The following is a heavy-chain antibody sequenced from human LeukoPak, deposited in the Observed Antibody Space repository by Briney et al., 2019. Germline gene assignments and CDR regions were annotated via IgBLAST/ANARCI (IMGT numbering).Heavy chain of an antibody. J-gene: IGHJ4*02. CDR1: GFTFSDYY. V-gene: IGHV3-11*03. Sequence: PGGSLRLSCAASGFTFSDYYMSWIRQAPGKGLEWISYISSSGSYTNYADSVKGRFTISRDNAKNSLYLQMNSLRAEDTAVYYCARYSGSGSYSDYWGQGTLVTVSS. CDR3: ARYSGSGSYSDY. CDR2: ISSSGSYT. D-gene: IGHD3-10*01.